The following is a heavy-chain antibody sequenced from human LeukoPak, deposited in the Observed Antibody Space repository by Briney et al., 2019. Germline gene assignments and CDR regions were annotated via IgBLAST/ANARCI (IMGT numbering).Heavy chain of an antibody. D-gene: IGHD4-17*01. J-gene: IGHJ4*02. CDR3: ARSLEYASGDPPGY. Sequence: ASVKVSCTASGYTFTSYGISWVRQAPGQGLEWMGWISAYNGNTNYAQKLQGRVTMTTDTSTSTAYMELRSLRSDDTAVYYCARSLEYASGDPPGYWGQGTLVTVSS. V-gene: IGHV1-18*01. CDR1: GYTFTSYG. CDR2: ISAYNGNT.